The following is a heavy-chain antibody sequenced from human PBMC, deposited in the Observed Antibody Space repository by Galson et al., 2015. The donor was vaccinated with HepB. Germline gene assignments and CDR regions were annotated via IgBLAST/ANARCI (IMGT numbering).Heavy chain of an antibody. CDR1: GFTFSSYG. V-gene: IGHV3-33*06. J-gene: IGHJ6*02. CDR2: IWYDGSNK. Sequence: SLRLSCAASGFTFSSYGMHWVRQAPGKGLEWVAVIWYDGSNKYYADSVKGRFTISRDNSKNTLYLQMNSLRAEDTAVYYCAKLGGYCSSTSCSPHYYYYGMDVWGQGTTVTVSS. D-gene: IGHD2-2*01. CDR3: AKLGGYCSSTSCSPHYYYYGMDV.